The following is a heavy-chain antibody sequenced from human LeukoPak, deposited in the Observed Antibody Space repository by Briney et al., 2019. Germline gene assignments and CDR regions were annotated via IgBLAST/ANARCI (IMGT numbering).Heavy chain of an antibody. CDR2: ISAYNGNT. J-gene: IGHJ3*02. CDR3: ARSGNHYDILTGYPPGPDAFDI. Sequence: ASVKVSCKASGYTFTSYGISWVRQAPGQGLEWMGWISAYNGNTNYAQKLQGRVTMTTDTSTSTAYMELRSLRSDDTAVYYCARSGNHYDILTGYPPGPDAFDIWGQGTMVTVSS. D-gene: IGHD3-9*01. CDR1: GYTFTSYG. V-gene: IGHV1-18*01.